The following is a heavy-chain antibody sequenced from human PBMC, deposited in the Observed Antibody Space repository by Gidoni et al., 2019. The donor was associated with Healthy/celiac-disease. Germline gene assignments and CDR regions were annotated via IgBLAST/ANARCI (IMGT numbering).Heavy chain of an antibody. V-gene: IGHV4-59*01. J-gene: IGHJ6*02. Sequence: QVQLQESGPGLVKPSETLSLTCTVSGGSISSSYWSWIRQPPGKGLEWIGYIYYSGSTNYNPSLKSRVTISVDTSKNQFALKLSSVTAADTAVYYCARDDYYDSSGYPVYYGMDVWGQGTTVTVSS. D-gene: IGHD3-22*01. CDR1: GGSISSSY. CDR3: ARDDYYDSSGYPVYYGMDV. CDR2: IYYSGST.